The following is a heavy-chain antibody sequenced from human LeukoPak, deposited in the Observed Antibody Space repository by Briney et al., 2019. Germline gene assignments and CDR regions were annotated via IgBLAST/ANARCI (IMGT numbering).Heavy chain of an antibody. V-gene: IGHV1-46*01. J-gene: IGHJ4*02. Sequence: ASVKVSCKASGYTFSSYYVHWVRQAPGQGLEWMGMIIPSDGFTSYAQKLQGRVTMTRDMSTSTVYMELSSLRSDDTAVYYCARVRGCSSTSCYGLGYFDYWGQGTLVTVSS. CDR3: ARVRGCSSTSCYGLGYFDY. CDR2: IIPSDGFT. CDR1: GYTFSSYY. D-gene: IGHD2-2*01.